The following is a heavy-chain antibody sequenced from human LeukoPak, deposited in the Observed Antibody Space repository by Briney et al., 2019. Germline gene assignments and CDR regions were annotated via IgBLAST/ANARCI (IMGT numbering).Heavy chain of an antibody. CDR2: IYYSGST. J-gene: IGHJ5*02. D-gene: IGHD2-15*01. Sequence: SETLSLTCTVSGGSFSIYYWSWIRQPAGKGLEWIGSIYYSGSTYYNPSLKSRVTISVDTSKNQFSLRLSSVTAADTAVYYCARESKDIVVVVAATRWFDPWGQGTLVTVSS. CDR3: ARESKDIVVVVAATRWFDP. CDR1: GGSFSIYY. V-gene: IGHV4-4*07.